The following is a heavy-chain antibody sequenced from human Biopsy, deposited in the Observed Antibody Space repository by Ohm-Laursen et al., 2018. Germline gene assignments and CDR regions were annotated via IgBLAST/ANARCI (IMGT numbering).Heavy chain of an antibody. CDR2: VNPNSGAT. V-gene: IGHV1-2*02. CDR3: ARDRMVTIITLVRADTFDI. CDR1: GYTFTDYS. Sequence: ATVKISCKSSGYTFTDYSLHWVRQAPGQGLEWMGWVNPNSGATNYAQKFQGRVTMTSDTSISTAYIELRRLISDDTAVYFCARDRMVTIITLVRADTFDIWGQGTLVSVSS. J-gene: IGHJ3*02. D-gene: IGHD3-10*01.